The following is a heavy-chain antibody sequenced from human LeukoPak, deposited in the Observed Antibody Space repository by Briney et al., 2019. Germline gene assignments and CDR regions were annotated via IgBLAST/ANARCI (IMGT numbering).Heavy chain of an antibody. CDR3: ASSLTYYVDY. Sequence: GGSLRLSCAASGFTVSSNYMSWVRQAPGKGLEWVSVIYSGGSTYYADSVKGRFTISRDNSRNTLHLQMNSLRAEGTAVYYCASSLTYYVDYWGQGTLVTVSS. V-gene: IGHV3-66*01. J-gene: IGHJ4*02. CDR1: GFTVSSNY. CDR2: IYSGGST. D-gene: IGHD3-16*01.